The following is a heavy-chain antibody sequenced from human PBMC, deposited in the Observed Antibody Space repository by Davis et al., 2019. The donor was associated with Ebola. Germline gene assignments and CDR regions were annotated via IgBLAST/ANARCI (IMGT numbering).Heavy chain of an antibody. J-gene: IGHJ4*02. Sequence: ASVKVSCKASGYTFIGYYMHWVRQATGQGLEWMGWMNPNSGNTGYAQKFQGRVTMTRENSMSTAYMELSSLRSEDTAVYFCARGGVAYSDLDYWGQGTLVAVSS. CDR3: ARGGVAYSDLDY. V-gene: IGHV1-8*02. CDR2: MNPNSGNT. D-gene: IGHD2-21*01. CDR1: GYTFIGYY.